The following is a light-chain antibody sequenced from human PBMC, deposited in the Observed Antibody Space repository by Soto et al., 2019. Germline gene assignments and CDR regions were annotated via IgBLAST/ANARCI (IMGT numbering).Light chain of an antibody. CDR1: SSNIGTYT. CDR2: TDY. J-gene: IGLJ3*02. CDR3: ASWDDNLNGGV. Sequence: QSVLTQPPSASGTPGQRVTISCSGTSSNIGTYTVNWYQQLPGTAPKLLIYTDYQRPSGVPDRFSGSKSGTSASLAINGLHCEDEADYYCASWDDNLNGGVFGGGTKLTVL. V-gene: IGLV1-44*01.